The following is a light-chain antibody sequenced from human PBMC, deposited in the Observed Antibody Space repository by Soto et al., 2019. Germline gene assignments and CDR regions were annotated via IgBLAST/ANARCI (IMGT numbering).Light chain of an antibody. J-gene: IGKJ3*01. CDR3: QQFNSYRGT. CDR1: QGISSA. CDR2: DAS. Sequence: AIPLTQSPSSLSASVGDRVTITCRASQGISSALAWYQQKPGKAPKLLIYDASSLESGVPSRFSGSGSGTDFTLTISSLQPEDFATYYCQQFNSYRGTFGPGTKVDIK. V-gene: IGKV1-13*02.